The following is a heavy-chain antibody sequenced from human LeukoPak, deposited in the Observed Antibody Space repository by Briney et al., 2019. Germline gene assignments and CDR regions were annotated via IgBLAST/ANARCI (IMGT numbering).Heavy chain of an antibody. D-gene: IGHD2-2*01. CDR3: ARGPDIVVVPAAPSRDY. CDR2: INHSGST. Sequence: KPSETLSLTCTVSGASISSYYWSWIRQPPGKGLEWIGEINHSGSTNYNPSLKSRVTISVDTSKNQFSLKLSSVTAADTAVYYCARGPDIVVVPAAPSRDYWGQGTLVTVSS. V-gene: IGHV4-34*01. CDR1: GASISSYY. J-gene: IGHJ4*02.